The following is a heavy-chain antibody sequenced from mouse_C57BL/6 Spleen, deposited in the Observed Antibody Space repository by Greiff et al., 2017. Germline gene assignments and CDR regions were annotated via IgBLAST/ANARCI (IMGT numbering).Heavy chain of an antibody. Sequence: EVQLQQSGPELVKPGASVKISCKASGYTFTDYYMNWVKQSHGKSLEWIGDINPNNGGTSYNQKFKGKATLTVDKSSSTAYMERRSLTSEDSAVYYCASGDDGYFDYWGQGTTLTVSS. D-gene: IGHD2-3*01. CDR2: INPNNGGT. CDR1: GYTFTDYY. J-gene: IGHJ2*01. V-gene: IGHV1-26*01. CDR3: ASGDDGYFDY.